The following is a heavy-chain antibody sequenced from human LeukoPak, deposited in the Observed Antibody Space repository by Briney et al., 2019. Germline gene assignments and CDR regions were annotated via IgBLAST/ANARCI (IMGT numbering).Heavy chain of an antibody. J-gene: IGHJ3*02. CDR3: ASLPYSRDAFDI. CDR1: GGSISSGSYY. V-gene: IGHV4-61*02. CDR2: IYTSGST. D-gene: IGHD5-18*01. Sequence: MTSETLSLTCTVSGGSISSGSYYWSWIRQPAGKGLEWIGRIYTSGSTNYNPSLKSRVTISVDTSKNQFSLKLSSVTAADTAVYYCASLPYSRDAFDIWGQGTMVTVSS.